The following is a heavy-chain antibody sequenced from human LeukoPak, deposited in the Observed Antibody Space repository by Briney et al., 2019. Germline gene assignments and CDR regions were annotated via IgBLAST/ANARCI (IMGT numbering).Heavy chain of an antibody. V-gene: IGHV3-23*01. Sequence: LSLTCAVSGGSISSGGYSWSWIRQPPGKGLEWVSAISNSGGSTYYADSVKGRFTISRDNSKNTLYLQMNSLRAEDTAVYYCALNWNCDYWGQGTLVTVSS. J-gene: IGHJ4*02. CDR1: GGSISSGGYS. CDR2: ISNSGGST. CDR3: ALNWNCDY. D-gene: IGHD1-1*01.